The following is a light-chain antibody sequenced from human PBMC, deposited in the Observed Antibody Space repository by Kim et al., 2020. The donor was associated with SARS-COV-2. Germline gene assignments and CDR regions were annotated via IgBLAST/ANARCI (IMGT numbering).Light chain of an antibody. CDR1: SNDVGGYDY. Sequence: QSALTQPRPVSGSPGQSVTISCTGSSNDVGGYDYVSWYQHHPGKAPKLIIYAVTERPSGVPDRFSGSKSGNTASLIIFGLQAEDEADYFCCSYAGSSTLVFGGGTQLTVL. CDR2: AVT. J-gene: IGLJ2*01. CDR3: CSYAGSSTLV. V-gene: IGLV2-11*01.